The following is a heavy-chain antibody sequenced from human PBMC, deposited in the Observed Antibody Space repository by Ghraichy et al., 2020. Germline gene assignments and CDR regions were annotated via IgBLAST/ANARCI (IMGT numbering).Heavy chain of an antibody. J-gene: IGHJ6*02. V-gene: IGHV1-18*01. CDR2: ISAYNGNT. D-gene: IGHD6-19*01. CDR3: ARAPSSGWYAYYYYGMDV. Sequence: ASVKVSCKASGYTFTSYVISWVRQAPGQGLEWMGWISAYNGNTNYAQKLQGRVTMTTYTSTSTAYMELRSLRSDDTAVYYCARAPSSGWYAYYYYGMDVWGQGTTVTVSS. CDR1: GYTFTSYV.